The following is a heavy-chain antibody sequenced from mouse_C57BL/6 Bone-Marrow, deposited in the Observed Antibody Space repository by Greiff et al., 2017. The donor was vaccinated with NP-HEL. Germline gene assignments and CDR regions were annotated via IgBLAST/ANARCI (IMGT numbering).Heavy chain of an antibody. CDR3: ARSPLDGYYGDWFAY. V-gene: IGHV1-39*01. CDR1: GYSFTDYN. D-gene: IGHD2-3*01. Sequence: EVKLMESGPELVKPGASVKISCKASGYSFTDYNMNWVKQSNGKSLEWIGVINPNYGTTSYNQKFKGKATLTVDQSSSTAYMQLNSLTSEDSAVYDCARSPLDGYYGDWFAYWGQGTLVTVSA. J-gene: IGHJ3*01. CDR2: INPNYGTT.